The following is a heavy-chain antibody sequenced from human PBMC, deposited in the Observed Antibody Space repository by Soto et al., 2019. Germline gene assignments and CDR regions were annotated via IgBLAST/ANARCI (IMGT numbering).Heavy chain of an antibody. J-gene: IGHJ6*02. Sequence: GGSLRLSCAASGFTFSSYGMHWARQAPGKGLEWVAVISYDGSNKYYADSVKGRFTISRDNSKNTLYLQMNSLRAEDTAVYYCAKEVVAVADIYYYYGMDVWGQGTTVTVSS. CDR2: ISYDGSNK. V-gene: IGHV3-30*18. D-gene: IGHD6-19*01. CDR3: AKEVVAVADIYYYYGMDV. CDR1: GFTFSSYG.